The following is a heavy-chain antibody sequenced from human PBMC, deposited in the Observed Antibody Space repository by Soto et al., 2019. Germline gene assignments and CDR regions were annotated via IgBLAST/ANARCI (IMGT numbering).Heavy chain of an antibody. CDR2: IIPILGIA. V-gene: IGHV1-69*04. CDR1: GGTFSSYT. D-gene: IGHD3-16*01. Sequence: GASVKVSCKASGGTFSSYTISWVRQAPGQGLEWMGRIIPILGIANYAQKFQGRVTITADKSTSTAYMELSSLRSEDTAVYYCARDQSWRDLVWWFDPWGQGTLVTVSS. J-gene: IGHJ5*02. CDR3: ARDQSWRDLVWWFDP.